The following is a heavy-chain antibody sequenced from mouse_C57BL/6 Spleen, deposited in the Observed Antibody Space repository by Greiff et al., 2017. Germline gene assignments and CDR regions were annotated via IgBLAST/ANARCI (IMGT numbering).Heavy chain of an antibody. CDR3: ARSGYYGSHWYFDV. CDR1: GYSFTDYN. J-gene: IGHJ1*03. CDR2: INPNYGTT. D-gene: IGHD1-1*01. V-gene: IGHV1-39*01. Sequence: EVKLQQSGPELVKPGASVKISCKASGYSFTDYNMNWVKQSNGKSLEWIGVINPNYGTTSYNQKFKGKATLTVDQSSSTAYMQLNSLTSEDSAVYYCARSGYYGSHWYFDVWGTGTTVTVSS.